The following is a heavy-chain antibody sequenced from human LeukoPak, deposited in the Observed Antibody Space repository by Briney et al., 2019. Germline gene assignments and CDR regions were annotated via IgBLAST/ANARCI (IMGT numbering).Heavy chain of an antibody. Sequence: HPGGSLRLSCVASGFTFNNYGMHWVRQAPGKGLEWVSAISGSGGSTYYADSVKGRFTIPRDNSKNTLYLQINSLRAEDTAVYYCAKDHLPGIVVADRDYWGQGTLVTVSS. CDR2: ISGSGGST. D-gene: IGHD6-19*01. CDR1: GFTFNNYG. CDR3: AKDHLPGIVVADRDY. V-gene: IGHV3-23*01. J-gene: IGHJ4*02.